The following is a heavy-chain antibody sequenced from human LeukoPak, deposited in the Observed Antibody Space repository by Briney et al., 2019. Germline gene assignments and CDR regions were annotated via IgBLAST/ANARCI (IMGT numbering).Heavy chain of an antibody. CDR3: TTGPTVIAVAGRDY. V-gene: IGHV4-39*07. Sequence: SETLSLTCTVSGGSISSSSYYWGWIRQPPGKGLEWIGSIYYSGSTYYNPSLKSRVTISVDTSKNQFSLKLSSVTAADTAVYYCTTGPTVIAVAGRDYWGQGTLVTVSS. D-gene: IGHD6-19*01. J-gene: IGHJ4*02. CDR1: GGSISSSSYY. CDR2: IYYSGST.